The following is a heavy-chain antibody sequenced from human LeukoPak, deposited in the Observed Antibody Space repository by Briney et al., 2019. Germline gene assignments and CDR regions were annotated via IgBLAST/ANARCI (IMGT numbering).Heavy chain of an antibody. Sequence: SETLSLTCGVYGGSFSGYYGSWIPQPRGKGLEWIGEINHRGSTNYNPPLKSRVTISVDTSKNQFSLKLSSVTAADTAVYYCARGLGCSGGSCGDRGHIVVVTAMGGGYYFDYWGQGTLVTVSS. J-gene: IGHJ4*02. CDR3: ARGLGCSGGSCGDRGHIVVVTAMGGGYYFDY. CDR2: INHRGST. D-gene: IGHD2-21*02. V-gene: IGHV4-34*01. CDR1: GGSFSGYY.